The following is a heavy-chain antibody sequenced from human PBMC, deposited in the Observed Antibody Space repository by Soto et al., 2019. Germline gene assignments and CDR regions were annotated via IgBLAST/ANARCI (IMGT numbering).Heavy chain of an antibody. CDR3: AREAQLEPHLLGPLDY. Sequence: SVKVSCKASGGTFSSYAISWVRQAPGQGLEWMGGIIPIFGTANYAQKFQGRVTITADESTSTAYMELSSLRSEDTAVYYCAREAQLEPHLLGPLDYWCQGTLVTVSS. CDR2: IIPIFGTA. V-gene: IGHV1-69*13. J-gene: IGHJ4*02. CDR1: GGTFSSYA. D-gene: IGHD1-1*01.